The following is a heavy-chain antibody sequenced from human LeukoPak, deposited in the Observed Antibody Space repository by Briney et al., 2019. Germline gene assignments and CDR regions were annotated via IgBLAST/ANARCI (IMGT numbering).Heavy chain of an antibody. D-gene: IGHD6-19*01. Sequence: ASVKVSCKASGYTFTTYGISWVRQAPGQGLEWMGGISAYNGNTNYAQKLQGRVTMTTDTSTSTAYMELRSLRSDDTAVYYCARDAGIAVATYYFDYWGQGTLVTVSS. CDR2: ISAYNGNT. J-gene: IGHJ4*02. CDR1: GYTFTTYG. V-gene: IGHV1-18*01. CDR3: ARDAGIAVATYYFDY.